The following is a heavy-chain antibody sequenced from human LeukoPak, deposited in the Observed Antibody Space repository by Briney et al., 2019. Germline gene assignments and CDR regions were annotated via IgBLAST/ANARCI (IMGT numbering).Heavy chain of an antibody. CDR3: ARAAADPYYFDY. Sequence: ASVKVSCKASGYTFTGYYMHWVRQAPGQGLEWMGWINPNSGGTNYAQKFQGRVTMTRDTPISTAYMELSRLRSDDTAVYYCARAAADPYYFDYWGQGTLVTVSS. CDR1: GYTFTGYY. V-gene: IGHV1-2*02. CDR2: INPNSGGT. D-gene: IGHD6-13*01. J-gene: IGHJ4*02.